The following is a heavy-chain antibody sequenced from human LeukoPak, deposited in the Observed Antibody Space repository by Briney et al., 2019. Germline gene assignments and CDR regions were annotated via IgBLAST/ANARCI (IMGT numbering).Heavy chain of an antibody. V-gene: IGHV4-34*01. CDR2: XXXXGST. J-gene: IGHJ6*03. CDR1: GGSFNGHH. D-gene: IGHD4-17*01. Sequence: PSETLSLTCAVYGGSFNGHHWTWIRQAPGKGLEXXXXXXXXGSTNYNPSLKSRVTISVDTSKNHFSLKLCFVTAADTALYYCAKGTTVTTFQAGTYYYYYIDVWGKGTTVAVSS. CDR3: AKGTTVTTFQAGTYYYYYIDV.